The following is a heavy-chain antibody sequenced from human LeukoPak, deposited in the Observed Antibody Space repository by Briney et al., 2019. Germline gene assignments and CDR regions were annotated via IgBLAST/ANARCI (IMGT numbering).Heavy chain of an antibody. D-gene: IGHD3-22*01. CDR2: IYYTGST. Sequence: SETLSLTCTVSGGSITFYYWNWIRQSPGKVLEWIGYIYYTGSTKYNPSLQSRVTISVDKSENQFSLNLYSVTAADTAVYYCARVGYYDSSGYLDYWGQGTQVTVSS. V-gene: IGHV4-59*01. J-gene: IGHJ4*02. CDR3: ARVGYYDSSGYLDY. CDR1: GGSITFYY.